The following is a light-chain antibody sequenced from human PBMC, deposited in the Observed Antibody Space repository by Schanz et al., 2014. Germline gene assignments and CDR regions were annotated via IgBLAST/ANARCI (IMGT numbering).Light chain of an antibody. V-gene: IGKV3-15*01. Sequence: EIVMTQSPATLSVSPGERATLSCRASQSVSSNLAWYQHKPGQAPRLLIFGASTRATGIPARFSGSGSGTSFTLTISSLQSEDFLVYYCQQHDDCPFTFGHGTTVHIK. CDR3: QQHDDCPFT. CDR1: QSVSSN. CDR2: GAS. J-gene: IGKJ3*01.